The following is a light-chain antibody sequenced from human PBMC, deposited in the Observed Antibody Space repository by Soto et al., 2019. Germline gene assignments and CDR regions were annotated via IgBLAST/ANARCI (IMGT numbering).Light chain of an antibody. J-gene: IGLJ2*01. V-gene: IGLV2-14*01. CDR1: SSDVGGYNY. CDR3: SSYSTSTTLVV. Sequence: QLVLTQPASVSGSPGQSITISCTGTSSDVGGYNYVSWYQQHPGKAPKLMIYDVDNWPSGVSNRFSGSKSGNTASLTISGLQAEDEADYYCSSYSTSTTLVVFGGGTKLTVL. CDR2: DVD.